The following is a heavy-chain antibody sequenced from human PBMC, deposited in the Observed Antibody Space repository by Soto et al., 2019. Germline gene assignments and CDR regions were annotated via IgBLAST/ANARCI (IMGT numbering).Heavy chain of an antibody. CDR2: IYPGDSDT. Sequence: GEALKLSCTGSGYRFTSYWIGWVRQMPGKGLEWMGIIYPGDSDTRYSPSFQGQVTISADKSISTAYLQWSSLKASDTAMYYCARYPSPYSSSCHWGQGTLVTVSS. D-gene: IGHD6-13*01. CDR1: GYRFTSYW. J-gene: IGHJ1*01. V-gene: IGHV5-51*01. CDR3: ARYPSPYSSSCH.